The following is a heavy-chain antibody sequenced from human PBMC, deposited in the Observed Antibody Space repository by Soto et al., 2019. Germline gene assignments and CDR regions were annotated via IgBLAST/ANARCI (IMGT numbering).Heavy chain of an antibody. CDR2: IWYDGSNK. J-gene: IGHJ3*02. CDR3: ARGEYSGYGSWAFDI. Sequence: QVQLVESGGGVVQPGRSLRLSCAAYGFTCSSYGMHWVRQAPGKGLEWVAVIWYDGSNKYYADSVKGRFTISRDNSKNTLYMQMNSLRAEDTAVYYCARGEYSGYGSWAFDIWGQGTTVTVSS. D-gene: IGHD5-12*01. V-gene: IGHV3-33*01. CDR1: GFTCSSYG.